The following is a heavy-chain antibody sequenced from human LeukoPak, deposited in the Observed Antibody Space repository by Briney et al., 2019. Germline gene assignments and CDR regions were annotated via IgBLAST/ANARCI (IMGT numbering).Heavy chain of an antibody. CDR1: GYSISSGYY. CDR3: ARVVVVAAPGYFDY. CDR2: IYHSGST. Sequence: SETLSLTCTVSGYSISSGYYWGWIRQPPGKGLEWIGSIYHSGSTYYNPSLKSRVTISVDTSKNQFSLKLSSVTAADTAVYYCARVVVVAAPGYFDYWGQGTLVTVSS. J-gene: IGHJ4*02. V-gene: IGHV4-38-2*02. D-gene: IGHD2-15*01.